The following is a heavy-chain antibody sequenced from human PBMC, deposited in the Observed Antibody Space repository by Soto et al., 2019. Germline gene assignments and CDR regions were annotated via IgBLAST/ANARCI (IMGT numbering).Heavy chain of an antibody. V-gene: IGHV3-48*03. CDR3: ARPRPRSYPGAFDI. CDR1: GFTFISFE. Sequence: EVQLVESGGGWVQPGGSLRLSCAASGFTFISFEMNWVRQAPGKGLEWVSYISSGGRTTHYADSVKGRFTISRDNAKNSLYLKMNSLRGEDTAVYYCARPRPRSYPGAFDIWGQGTMVTVSS. D-gene: IGHD1-26*01. CDR2: ISSGGRTT. J-gene: IGHJ3*02.